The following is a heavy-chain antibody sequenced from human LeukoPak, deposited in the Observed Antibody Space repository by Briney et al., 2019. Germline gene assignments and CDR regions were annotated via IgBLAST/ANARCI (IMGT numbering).Heavy chain of an antibody. CDR2: ISAYNGNT. CDR1: GYTFTSYG. V-gene: IGHV1-18*01. J-gene: IGHJ5*02. D-gene: IGHD3-9*01. Sequence: ASVKVSCKASGYTFTSYGISWVRQAPGQGLEWMGWISAYNGNTNYAQKLQGRVTMTTDTSTSTAYMELRSLRSDDTAVYYCARVKLTVRYFDWLLDVENINWFDPWGQGTLVTVSS. CDR3: ARVKLTVRYFDWLLDVENINWFDP.